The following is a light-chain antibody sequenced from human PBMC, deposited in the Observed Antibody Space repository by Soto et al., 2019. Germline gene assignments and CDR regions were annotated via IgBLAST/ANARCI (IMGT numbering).Light chain of an antibody. J-gene: IGLJ2*01. CDR3: SSYTSSSTLGVV. CDR1: SSDVGGYNY. Sequence: QSVLTQPASVSGPPGQSITISCTGTSSDVGGYNYVSWYQQHPGKAPKLMIYDVSNRPSGVSNRFSGSKSGNTASLTISGLQAEDEADYYCSSYTSSSTLGVVFGGGTQLTVL. V-gene: IGLV2-14*01. CDR2: DVS.